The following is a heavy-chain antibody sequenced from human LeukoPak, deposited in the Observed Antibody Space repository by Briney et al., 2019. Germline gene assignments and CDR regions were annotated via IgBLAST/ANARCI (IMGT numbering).Heavy chain of an antibody. D-gene: IGHD6-13*01. J-gene: IGHJ5*02. Sequence: PSETLSLTCTVSGGAISNTSYYWGWIRQPPGNGLEWIGSASYSGSTYYNPSLESRVIISVDTSKNQFSLKLSSVTAADTAVYYCAREGGIAAGGTFLRNNWFDPWGQGTLVTVSS. V-gene: IGHV4-39*02. CDR1: GGAISNTSYY. CDR2: ASYSGST. CDR3: AREGGIAAGGTFLRNNWFDP.